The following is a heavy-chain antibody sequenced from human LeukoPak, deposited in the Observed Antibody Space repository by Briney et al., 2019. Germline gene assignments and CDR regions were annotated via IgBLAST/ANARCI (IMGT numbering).Heavy chain of an antibody. Sequence: SETLSLTCAVYGGSFSGYYWGWIRQPPGKGLEWIGSIYYSGSTYYNPSLKSRVTISVDTSKNQFSLKLSSVTAADTAVYYCARQHTGLQGTGGFDYWGQGTLVTVSS. V-gene: IGHV4-39*01. D-gene: IGHD4-4*01. CDR1: GGSFSGYY. J-gene: IGHJ4*02. CDR3: ARQHTGLQGTGGFDY. CDR2: IYYSGST.